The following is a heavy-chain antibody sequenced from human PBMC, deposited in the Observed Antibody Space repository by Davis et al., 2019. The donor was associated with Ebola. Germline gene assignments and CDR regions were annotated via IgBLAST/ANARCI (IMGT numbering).Heavy chain of an antibody. J-gene: IGHJ3*02. Sequence: GESLKISCNGSGYSFTSYWSGWVRQMHGKGLEWMGIIYPGDSDTRYSPSFQGQVTISADKSISTAYLQWSSLKASDTAMYYCARASDNSARGYAFDIWGQGTMVTVSS. CDR1: GYSFTSYW. D-gene: IGHD1-20*01. V-gene: IGHV5-51*01. CDR3: ARASDNSARGYAFDI. CDR2: IYPGDSDT.